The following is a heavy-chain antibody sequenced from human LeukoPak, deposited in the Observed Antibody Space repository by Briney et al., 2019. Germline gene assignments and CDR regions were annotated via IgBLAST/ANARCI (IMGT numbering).Heavy chain of an antibody. V-gene: IGHV4-38-2*02. CDR1: GYSISSGYY. CDR3: AREPAVRGVIGRRFDP. J-gene: IGHJ5*02. CDR2: IYHSGST. Sequence: SETLSLTCAVSGYSISSGYYWGWIRQPPGKGLEWIGSIYHSGSTYYNPSLKSRVTISVDMSKNQFSLKLSSVTAADTAVYYCAREPAVRGVIGRRFDPWGQGTLVTVSS. D-gene: IGHD3-10*01.